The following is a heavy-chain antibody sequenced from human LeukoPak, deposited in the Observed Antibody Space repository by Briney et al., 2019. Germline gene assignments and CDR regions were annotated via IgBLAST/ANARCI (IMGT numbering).Heavy chain of an antibody. CDR1: GGPIRNSY. V-gene: IGHV4-4*07. Sequence: SETLSFTCTVSGGPIRNSYWSWVRHSAGTGMQWIGRIHGTLGSTNHNPSLKSRVVMSLDTSSNQFSLRLSAMSAADTATYYCARIFDRDIWGQGTLVTVSP. J-gene: IGHJ3*02. CDR3: ARIFDRDI. D-gene: IGHD3-3*01. CDR2: IHGTLGST.